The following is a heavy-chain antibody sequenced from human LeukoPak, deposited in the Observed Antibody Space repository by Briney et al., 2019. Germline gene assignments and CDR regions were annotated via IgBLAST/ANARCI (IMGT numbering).Heavy chain of an antibody. CDR2: IYHSGST. V-gene: IGHV4-30-2*01. J-gene: IGHJ4*02. Sequence: SETLSLTCTVSGGSISSGGYYWSWIRQPPGKGLEWIGYIYHSGSTYYNPSLKSRVTISVDRSKNQFSLKLSSVTAADTAVYYCARVSSSWTYIDYWGQGTLVTVSS. CDR3: ARVSSSWTYIDY. D-gene: IGHD6-13*01. CDR1: GGSISSGGYY.